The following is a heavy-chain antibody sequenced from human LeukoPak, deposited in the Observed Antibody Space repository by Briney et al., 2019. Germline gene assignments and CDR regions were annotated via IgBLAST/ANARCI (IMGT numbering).Heavy chain of an antibody. CDR2: INPNSGGT. J-gene: IGHJ4*02. Sequence: GASVKVSCKASGYTFTGYYMHWVRQAPGQGIEWMGWINPNSGGTNYAQKYQGRVTMTRDTSISTAYMELSRLRSDDTGVYYCARGPPDYYDILTGYYEPLIDYWGQGTLVTVSS. V-gene: IGHV1-2*02. CDR1: GYTFTGYY. CDR3: ARGPPDYYDILTGYYEPLIDY. D-gene: IGHD3-9*01.